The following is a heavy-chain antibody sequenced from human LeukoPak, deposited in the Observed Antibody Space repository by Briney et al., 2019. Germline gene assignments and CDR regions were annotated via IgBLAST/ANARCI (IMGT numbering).Heavy chain of an antibody. CDR2: TRNKANSYTT. CDR1: GFTFSDHY. J-gene: IGHJ4*02. D-gene: IGHD3-16*01. V-gene: IGHV3-72*01. Sequence: GGSLRLSCAASGFTFSDHYMDWVRQAPGKGLEWVGRTRNKANSYTTEYAASAKGRFTISRDDSKNSLYLQMNSLKTEDTAVYYCARDDGGAPRFWGQGTLVTVSS. CDR3: ARDDGGAPRF.